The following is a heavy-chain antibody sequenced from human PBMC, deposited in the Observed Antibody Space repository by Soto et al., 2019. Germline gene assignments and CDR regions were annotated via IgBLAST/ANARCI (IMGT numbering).Heavy chain of an antibody. Sequence: SETLSLTCTVSGGSISTSSYYWGWIRQPPGKGLEWIGSIFYSGTTYYNPSLKSRVTISVDTSKNQFSLKLSSVTVGDTAIYYCAGHAILWVPAAIGPRGQGALVTVSS. J-gene: IGHJ5*02. CDR1: GGSISTSSYY. D-gene: IGHD2-2*01. CDR3: AGHAILWVPAAIGP. CDR2: IFYSGTT. V-gene: IGHV4-39*01.